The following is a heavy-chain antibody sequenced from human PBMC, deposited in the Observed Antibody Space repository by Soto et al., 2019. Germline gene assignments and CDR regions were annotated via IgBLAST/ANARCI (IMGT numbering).Heavy chain of an antibody. J-gene: IGHJ4*02. V-gene: IGHV4-39*01. CDR2: IYYSGST. Sequence: QLQLQESGPGLVKPSETLSLTCTVSGGSISSSSYYWGWIRQPPGKGLEWIGTIYYSGSTYYNPSFKSRFTIYVDTSKNDFSLQLSSVTAADTAVYYCARRGAVGATTYDSCGQGTLVTVSS. D-gene: IGHD1-26*01. CDR1: GGSISSSSYY. CDR3: ARRGAVGATTYDS.